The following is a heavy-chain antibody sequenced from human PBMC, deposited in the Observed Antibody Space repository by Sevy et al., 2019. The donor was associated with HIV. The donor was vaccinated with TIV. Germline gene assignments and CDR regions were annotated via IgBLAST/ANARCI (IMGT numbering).Heavy chain of an antibody. V-gene: IGHV3-7*01. J-gene: IGHJ4*02. D-gene: IGHD3-10*01. CDR2: INQDGSEK. CDR1: GFTFSKYW. CDR3: ARETGSSHFDY. Sequence: GGSLRLSCAASGFTFSKYWMSSVRQAPGKGLEWVANINQDGSEKYYVDSVKGRFTISRDNGKNSLYLQMNSLRAEDTAVYYCARETGSSHFDYWGQGTLVTVSS.